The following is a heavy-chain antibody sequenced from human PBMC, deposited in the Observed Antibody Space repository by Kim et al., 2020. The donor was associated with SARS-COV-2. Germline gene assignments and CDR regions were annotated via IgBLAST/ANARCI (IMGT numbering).Heavy chain of an antibody. J-gene: IGHJ4*02. CDR1: GGTFSSYA. Sequence: SVKVSCKASGGTFSSYAISWVRQAPGQGLEWMGGIIPIFGTANYAQKFQGRVTITADESTSTAYMELSSLRSEDTAVYYCRFCLVPAAKKVNYFDYWGQGTLVTVSS. V-gene: IGHV1-69*13. CDR2: IIPIFGTA. D-gene: IGHD2-2*01. CDR3: RFCLVPAAKKVNYFDY.